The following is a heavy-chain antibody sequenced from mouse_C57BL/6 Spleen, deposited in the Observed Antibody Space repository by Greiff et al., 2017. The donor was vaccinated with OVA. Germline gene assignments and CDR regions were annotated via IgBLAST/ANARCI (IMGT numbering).Heavy chain of an antibody. CDR2: IDPSDSYT. D-gene: IGHD2-2*01. Sequence: VQLQQPGAELVKPGASVKLSCKASGYTFTSYWMQWVKQRPGQGLEWIGEIDPSDSYTNYNQKFKGKATLTVDTSSSTAYMQLSSLTSEDSAVYYCARGLRRDYYAMDYWGQGTSVTVSS. V-gene: IGHV1-50*01. CDR3: ARGLRRDYYAMDY. CDR1: GYTFTSYW. J-gene: IGHJ4*01.